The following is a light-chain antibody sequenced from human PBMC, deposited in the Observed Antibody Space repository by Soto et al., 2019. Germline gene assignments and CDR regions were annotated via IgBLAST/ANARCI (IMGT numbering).Light chain of an antibody. V-gene: IGKV3-11*01. CDR1: QSISRY. CDR3: QQSGTWPRVT. CDR2: DAS. Sequence: EIVLTQSPANLSLSPGETATLSCRASQSISRYLAWYQQKPGQAPRLLIYDASIRATGIPARFRGGGSETDFTLTINSLTPEDFATYYCQQSGTWPRVTFGVGTKLAIK. J-gene: IGKJ4*01.